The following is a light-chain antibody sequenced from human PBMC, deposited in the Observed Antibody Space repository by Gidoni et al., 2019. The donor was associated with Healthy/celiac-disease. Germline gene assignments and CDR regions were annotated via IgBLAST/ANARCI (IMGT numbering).Light chain of an antibody. CDR3: QSYDSSLSGSV. V-gene: IGLV1-40*01. J-gene: IGLJ3*02. CDR2: GNS. CDR1: SSNIGAGYD. Sequence: QSVLTQPPSVSGAPGQRVPISCTGSSSNIGAGYDVHWYQQLPGTAPKLLIYGNSNRPSGVPDRFSGSKSGTSASRAITGLQAEDEADYYCQSYDSSLSGSVFGGGTKLTVL.